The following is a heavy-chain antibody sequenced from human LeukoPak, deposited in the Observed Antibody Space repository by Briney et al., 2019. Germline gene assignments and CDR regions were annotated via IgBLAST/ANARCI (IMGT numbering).Heavy chain of an antibody. J-gene: IGHJ4*02. CDR1: GGSFSGYY. CDR2: INHSGST. D-gene: IGHD2-2*03. V-gene: IGHV4-34*01. Sequence: SETLSLTCAVYGGSFSGYYWSWIRQPPGKGLEWIGEINHSGSTNYNPSLKSRVTISVDTSKNQFSLKLSSVTAADTAVYYCARVDIVVVPAAIDYWGQGTLVTLSS. CDR3: ARVDIVVVPAAIDY.